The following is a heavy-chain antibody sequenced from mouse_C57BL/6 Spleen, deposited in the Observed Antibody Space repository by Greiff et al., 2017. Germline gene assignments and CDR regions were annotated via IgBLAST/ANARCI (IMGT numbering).Heavy chain of an antibody. Sequence: EVKLVESGPELVKPGASVKISCKASGYSFTGYYMNWVKQSPEKSLEWIGEINPSTGGTTYNQKFKAKATLTVDKSSSTAYMQLKSLTSEDSAVYYCARLGYDYDEYYFDYWGQGTTLTVSS. J-gene: IGHJ2*01. D-gene: IGHD2-4*01. CDR3: ARLGYDYDEYYFDY. CDR2: INPSTGGT. CDR1: GYSFTGYY. V-gene: IGHV1-42*01.